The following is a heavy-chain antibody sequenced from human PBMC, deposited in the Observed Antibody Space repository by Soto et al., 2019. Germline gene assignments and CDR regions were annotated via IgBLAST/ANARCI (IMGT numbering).Heavy chain of an antibody. CDR2: IYYSGST. CDR3: ARRVDTAMGDDAFDI. D-gene: IGHD5-18*01. Sequence: QVQLQESGPGLVKPSETLSLTCTVSGGSISSYYWSWIRQPPGKGLEWIGYIYYSGSTNYNPSLKSRVTISVDTSKNQFSLKLSSVTAADTAVNYCARRVDTAMGDDAFDIWGQGTMVTVSS. CDR1: GGSISSYY. V-gene: IGHV4-59*01. J-gene: IGHJ3*02.